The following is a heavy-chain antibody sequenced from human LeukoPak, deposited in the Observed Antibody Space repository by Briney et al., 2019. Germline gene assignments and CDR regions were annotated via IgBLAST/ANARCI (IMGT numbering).Heavy chain of an antibody. CDR1: GGSISSYY. Sequence: SETLSLTCTDSGGSISSYYWSWIRQPPGKGLEWIGYIYTSGSTNYNPSLKSRVTISVDTSKNQFSLKLSSVTAADTAVYYCARTQLTYYYYYMDVWGKGTTVTVSS. V-gene: IGHV4-4*09. CDR2: IYTSGST. CDR3: ARTQLTYYYYYMDV. D-gene: IGHD2-2*01. J-gene: IGHJ6*03.